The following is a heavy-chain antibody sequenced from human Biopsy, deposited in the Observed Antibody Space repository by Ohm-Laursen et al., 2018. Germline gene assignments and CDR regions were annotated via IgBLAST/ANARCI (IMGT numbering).Heavy chain of an antibody. Sequence: GASVKVSCNASAYSFGDHRIHWVRQAPGPGLEWMGWIDPKSGGTNYAQKFQGRVTMTRDTSISTTYMELRRLTSDDTAVFYCARELGDFWGGRQFDFWGQGTLVTVSS. J-gene: IGHJ5*01. CDR3: ARELGDFWGGRQFDF. V-gene: IGHV1-2*02. D-gene: IGHD3-3*01. CDR1: AYSFGDHR. CDR2: IDPKSGGT.